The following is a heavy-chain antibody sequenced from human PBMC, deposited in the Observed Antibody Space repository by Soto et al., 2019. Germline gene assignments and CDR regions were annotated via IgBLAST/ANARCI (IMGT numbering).Heavy chain of an antibody. D-gene: IGHD1-7*01. J-gene: IGHJ6*02. Sequence: GGSLRLSCAASGFTFSSYGMHWVRQAPGKGLEWVAVIWYDGSNKYYADSVKGRFTISRDNSKNTLYLQMNSLRAEDTAVYYCARETGTTFGYYYGMDVWGQGTTVTVSS. CDR3: ARETGTTFGYYYGMDV. CDR1: GFTFSSYG. CDR2: IWYDGSNK. V-gene: IGHV3-33*01.